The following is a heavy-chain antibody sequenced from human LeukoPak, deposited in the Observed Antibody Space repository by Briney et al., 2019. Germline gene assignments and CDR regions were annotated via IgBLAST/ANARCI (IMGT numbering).Heavy chain of an antibody. V-gene: IGHV3-21*01. CDR1: RFTFSSYS. CDR2: ISSSSSYI. D-gene: IGHD4-17*01. CDR3: ARGRRSLRCFDY. J-gene: IGHJ4*02. Sequence: PGGSLRLSCAASRFTFSSYSMNWVRQAPGKGLEWVSSISSSSSYIYYADSVKGRFTISRDNAKNSLYLQMNSLRAEDTAVYYCARGRRSLRCFDYWGQGTLVTVSS.